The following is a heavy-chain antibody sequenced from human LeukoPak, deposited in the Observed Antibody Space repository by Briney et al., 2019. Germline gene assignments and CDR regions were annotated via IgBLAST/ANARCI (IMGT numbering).Heavy chain of an antibody. CDR3: ARGRYDSSGYPSTSDY. D-gene: IGHD3-22*01. CDR2: IYHSGST. J-gene: IGHJ4*02. Sequence: SETLPLTCTVSGYSISSGYYWGWIRQPPGKGLEWIGSIYHSGSTYYNPSLKSRVTISVDTSKNQFSLKLSSVTAADTAVYYCARGRYDSSGYPSTSDYWGQGTLVTVSS. V-gene: IGHV4-38-2*02. CDR1: GYSISSGYY.